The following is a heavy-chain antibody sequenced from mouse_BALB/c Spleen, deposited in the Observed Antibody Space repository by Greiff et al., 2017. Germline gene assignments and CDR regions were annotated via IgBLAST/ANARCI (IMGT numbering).Heavy chain of an antibody. V-gene: IGHV2-6-7*01. CDR2: IWGDGST. CDR1: GFSLTGYG. CDR3: AREVPYRFFDY. J-gene: IGHJ2*01. Sequence: QVQLKESGPGLVAPSQSLSITCTVSGFSLTGYGVNWVRQPPGKGLEWLGMIWGDGSTDYNSALKSRLSISKDNSKSQVFLKMNSLQTDDTARYYCAREVPYRFFDYWGQGTTLTVSS. D-gene: IGHD2-14*01.